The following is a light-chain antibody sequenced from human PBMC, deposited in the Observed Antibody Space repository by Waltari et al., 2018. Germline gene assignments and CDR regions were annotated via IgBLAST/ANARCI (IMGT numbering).Light chain of an antibody. J-gene: IGLJ2*01. CDR2: GNN. CDR1: PPNIGAGHD. Sequence: QSVLTQPPSVSGPPGQRVTISCSGSPPNIGAGHDVHRSQHLPGTAPTLLIYGNNNRPSGVPDRFSGSKSGTSASLAITGLQADDEADYFCQSFDNMLSGGVVFGGGTKLAVL. V-gene: IGLV1-40*01. CDR3: QSFDNMLSGGVV.